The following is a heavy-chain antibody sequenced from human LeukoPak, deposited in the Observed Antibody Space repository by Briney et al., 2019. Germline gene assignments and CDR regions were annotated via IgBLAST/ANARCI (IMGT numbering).Heavy chain of an antibody. CDR3: ARGFSALVVSGNWFDS. J-gene: IGHJ5*01. D-gene: IGHD2-15*01. V-gene: IGHV4-39*01. CDR2: LYYTGSA. Sequence: SETLSLTCPVSGGSISSSGHFWGWIRQSPRKGLEWIGSLYYTGSAYYNPSLKSRVTLFVDTSKNQCSLRLTSVTAVDTDVYYWARGFSALVVSGNWFDSWGQGTLVSVSS. CDR1: GGSISSSGHF.